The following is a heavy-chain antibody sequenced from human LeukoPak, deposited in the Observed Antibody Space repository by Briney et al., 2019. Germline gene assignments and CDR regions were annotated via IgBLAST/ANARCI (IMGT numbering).Heavy chain of an antibody. J-gene: IGHJ3*02. Sequence: GASVKVSCKASGYTFTGYYMHWVRQAPGQGLEWMGWINPNSGGTHFAQNFQGRVTMTRDTSISTASMELSRLTFDDTAVYYCARLSGSLAAFDIWGQGTMVTVSS. CDR2: INPNSGGT. V-gene: IGHV1-2*02. D-gene: IGHD1-26*01. CDR1: GYTFTGYY. CDR3: ARLSGSLAAFDI.